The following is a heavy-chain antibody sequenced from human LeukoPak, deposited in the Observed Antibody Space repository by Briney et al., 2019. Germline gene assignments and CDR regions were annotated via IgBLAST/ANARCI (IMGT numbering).Heavy chain of an antibody. Sequence: GSSVKVSCKASGGTFISYAISWVRQAPGQGLEWMGGIIPIFGTANYAQKFQGRVTITADESTSTAYTELSSLRSEDTAVYYCARGVVPAAIFDGFDPWGQGTLVTVSS. V-gene: IGHV1-69*01. CDR3: ARGVVPAAIFDGFDP. J-gene: IGHJ5*02. CDR1: GGTFISYA. CDR2: IIPIFGTA. D-gene: IGHD2-2*02.